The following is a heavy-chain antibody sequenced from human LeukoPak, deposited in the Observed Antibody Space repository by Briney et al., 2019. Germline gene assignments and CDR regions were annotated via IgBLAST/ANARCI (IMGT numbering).Heavy chain of an antibody. D-gene: IGHD6-13*01. Sequence: ASVKVSCKVSGYTLTELSMHWVRQAPGKGLEWMGGFDPEDGETIYAQKFQGRVTMTEDTSTDTAYMELSSLRSEDTAVYYCATAGAAAGTGDYWGQGTLVTVSS. CDR1: GYTLTELS. J-gene: IGHJ4*01. CDR2: FDPEDGET. V-gene: IGHV1-24*01. CDR3: ATAGAAAGTGDY.